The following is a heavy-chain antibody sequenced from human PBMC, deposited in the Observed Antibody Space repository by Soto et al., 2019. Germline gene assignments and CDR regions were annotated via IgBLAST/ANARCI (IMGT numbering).Heavy chain of an antibody. CDR3: ARGTTVTTYYYFDY. J-gene: IGHJ4*02. CDR2: IYYSGST. Sequence: SETLSLTCTVSGGSISSYYWSWIRQPPGKGLEWIGYIYYSGSTNYNPSLKSRVTISVDTSKNQFSLKLSSVTAADTAVYYCARGTTVTTYYYFDYWGQGTLVTVS. CDR1: GGSISSYY. D-gene: IGHD4-17*01. V-gene: IGHV4-59*01.